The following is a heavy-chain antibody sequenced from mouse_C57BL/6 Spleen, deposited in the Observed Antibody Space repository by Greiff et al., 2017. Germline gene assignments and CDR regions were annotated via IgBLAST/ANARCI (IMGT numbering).Heavy chain of an antibody. CDR3: ARSMEYYAMGY. V-gene: IGHV1-72*01. CDR1: GYTFTSYG. CDR2: IYPNSGGT. Sequence: QVQLQQPGAELVKPGASVKLSCKASGYTFTSYGMHWVKQRPGRGLEWIGRIYPNSGGTKYNEKFKSKATLTVDKTSSTAYMRLSSLTSEDSAVYCCARSMEYYAMGYWGQRPSVTVSS. J-gene: IGHJ4*01.